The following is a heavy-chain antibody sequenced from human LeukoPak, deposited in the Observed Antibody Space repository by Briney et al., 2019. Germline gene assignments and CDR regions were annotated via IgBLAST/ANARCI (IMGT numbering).Heavy chain of an antibody. D-gene: IGHD2-2*01. CDR2: INPNSGGT. Sequence: ASVKVSCKASGYTFTGYYMHWVRQAPGRGLEWMGWINPNSGGTNYAQKFQGRVTMTRDTSISTAYMELSRLRSDDTAVYYCARDPQDIVVVPAAKNYYYYMDVWGKGTTVTISS. J-gene: IGHJ6*03. V-gene: IGHV1-2*02. CDR1: GYTFTGYY. CDR3: ARDPQDIVVVPAAKNYYYYMDV.